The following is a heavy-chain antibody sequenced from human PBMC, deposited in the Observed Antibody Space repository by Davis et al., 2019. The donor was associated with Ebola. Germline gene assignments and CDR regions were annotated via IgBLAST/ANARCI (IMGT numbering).Heavy chain of an antibody. CDR2: INPNDGRT. CDR3: TTPGGQDSGYDVFDI. Sequence: AASVKVSCKASGYTFTNYYMHWVRQAPGQGLEWMGMINPNDGRTIYAQKFQGRVTVTREKSTTTVYMDLSSLRSEDTALYYCTTPGGQDSGYDVFDIWGQGKMVTVSS. CDR1: GYTFTNYY. V-gene: IGHV1-46*03. J-gene: IGHJ3*02. D-gene: IGHD5-12*01.